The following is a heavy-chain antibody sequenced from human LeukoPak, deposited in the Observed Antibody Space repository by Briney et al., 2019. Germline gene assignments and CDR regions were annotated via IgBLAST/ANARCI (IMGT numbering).Heavy chain of an antibody. CDR3: TTAGTYYYGSGSSLESFDY. J-gene: IGHJ4*02. D-gene: IGHD3-10*01. V-gene: IGHV3-15*01. CDR1: GFTFSNAW. CDR2: IKSKTDGGTT. Sequence: GGSLRLSCAASGFTFSNAWMSWFRQAPGKGLEWVGRIKSKTDGGTTDYAAPVKGRFTISRDDSKNTLYLQMNSLKTEDTAVYYCTTAGTYYYGSGSSLESFDYWGQGTLVTVSS.